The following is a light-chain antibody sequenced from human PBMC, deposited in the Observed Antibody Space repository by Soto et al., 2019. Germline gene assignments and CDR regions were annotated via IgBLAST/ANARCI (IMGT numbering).Light chain of an antibody. V-gene: IGLV2-23*01. CDR3: CSYAGSNYYV. J-gene: IGLJ1*01. CDR1: SNDVGSYNL. CDR2: EGS. Sequence: QSVLTQPASLSVSPGQSITISCTGTSNDVGSYNLVSWYQHHPGKAPKLMIFEGSKRPSGVSNRFSGSKSGNTASLTISGLQAEDEADFYCCSYAGSNYYVFGTGTKVTVL.